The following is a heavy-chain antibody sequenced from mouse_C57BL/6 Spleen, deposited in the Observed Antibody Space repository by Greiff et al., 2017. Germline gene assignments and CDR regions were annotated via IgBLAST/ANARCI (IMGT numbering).Heavy chain of an antibody. J-gene: IGHJ2*01. Sequence: QVQLMESGPGILQSSQTLSLTCSFSGFSLSTSGMGVSWIRQPSGNGLEWLAHIYWDDDKRYNPSLKRRLTISKDTSRNQVILKTTSVDTADTATYYCARTHYGNDYWGQGTTLTVSS. V-gene: IGHV8-12*01. CDR3: ARTHYGNDY. CDR1: GFSLSTSGMG. CDR2: IYWDDDK. D-gene: IGHD2-1*01.